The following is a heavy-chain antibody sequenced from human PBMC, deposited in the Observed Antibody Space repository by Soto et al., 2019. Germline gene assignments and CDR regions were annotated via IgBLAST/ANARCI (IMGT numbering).Heavy chain of an antibody. CDR2: IYYSGTT. D-gene: IGHD1-26*01. CDR1: GGPISRDY. J-gene: IGHJ3*02. Sequence: PSETLSLTCTVSGGPISRDYWTWIRQPPGKGLEWIGYIYYSGTTNYNPSLKSRVTISVDTSKNQFSLDLSSVISSDMAVFYCARGSPTVAFDIWGQGTMVTVS. V-gene: IGHV4-59*01. CDR3: ARGSPTVAFDI.